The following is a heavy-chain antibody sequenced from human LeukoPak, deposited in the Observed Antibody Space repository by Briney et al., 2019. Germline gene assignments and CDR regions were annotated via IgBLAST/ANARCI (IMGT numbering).Heavy chain of an antibody. V-gene: IGHV3-30*02. Sequence: GGSLRLSCAASGFTFSSYCMHWVRHAPGKGLEWVAFIRSDGSNKYYADSVKGRFTISRDNSKNTLYLQMNSLRAEDTAVYYCAKDYDFGFDPWGQGTLVTVSS. D-gene: IGHD3-3*01. CDR2: IRSDGSNK. CDR1: GFTFSSYC. J-gene: IGHJ5*02. CDR3: AKDYDFGFDP.